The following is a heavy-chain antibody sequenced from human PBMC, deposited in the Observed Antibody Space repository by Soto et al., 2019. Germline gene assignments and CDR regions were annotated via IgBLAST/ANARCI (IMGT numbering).Heavy chain of an antibody. CDR3: ARDDYDYVWGSYSSYYFDY. D-gene: IGHD3-16*01. J-gene: IGHJ4*02. V-gene: IGHV3-48*02. CDR2: ISSSSSTI. CDR1: GFTFSSYS. Sequence: GGSLRLSCAASGFTFSSYSMNWVRQAPGKGLEWVSYISSSSSTIYYADSVKGRFTISRDNAKNSLYLQMNSLRDEDTAVYYCARDDYDYVWGSYSSYYFDYWGQGTLVTVSS.